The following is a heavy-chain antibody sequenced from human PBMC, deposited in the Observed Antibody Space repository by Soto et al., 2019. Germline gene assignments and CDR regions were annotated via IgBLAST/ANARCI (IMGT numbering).Heavy chain of an antibody. CDR1: GFNVSTNY. CDR3: ARGSGSLYYFHY. CDR2: IYSGGTT. Sequence: GGSLRLSCAASGFNVSTNYMTWVRQAPGKGLEWVSVIYSGGTTYYADSVKGRSIISRDNFKNTLYPQMNNLRAEDTALYYCARGSGSLYYFHYWGQGTLVTVSS. D-gene: IGHD1-26*01. J-gene: IGHJ4*02. V-gene: IGHV3-53*01.